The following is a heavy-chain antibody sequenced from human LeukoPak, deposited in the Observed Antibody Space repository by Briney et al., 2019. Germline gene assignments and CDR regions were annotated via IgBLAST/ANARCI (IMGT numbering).Heavy chain of an antibody. J-gene: IGHJ4*02. V-gene: IGHV3-48*01. D-gene: IGHD4-23*01. CDR1: GFTFSSYN. CDR2: IFWNGAIT. CDR3: ARDRPYGGKGDFDY. Sequence: GGSLRLSCAASGFTFSSYNMNWVRQAPGKGLEWVAGIFWNGAITGYADSVKGRFTISRDNSKNTLFLQMNSLRAEDTAVYYCARDRPYGGKGDFDYWGQGTLVTVSS.